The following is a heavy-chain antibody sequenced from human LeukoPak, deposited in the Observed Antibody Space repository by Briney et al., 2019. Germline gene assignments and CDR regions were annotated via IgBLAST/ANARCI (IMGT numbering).Heavy chain of an antibody. CDR3: AREEDATMIYYYGMDV. V-gene: IGHV3-30*04. J-gene: IGHJ6*02. CDR1: GFTFSSYA. D-gene: IGHD1-14*01. Sequence: GGSLRLSCAASGFTFSSYAMHWVRQAPGKGLEWVAVISYDGSNKYYADSVKGRFTISRDNSKNTLYLQMNSLRAEDTAVYYCAREEDATMIYYYGMDVWGQGTTVTVSS. CDR2: ISYDGSNK.